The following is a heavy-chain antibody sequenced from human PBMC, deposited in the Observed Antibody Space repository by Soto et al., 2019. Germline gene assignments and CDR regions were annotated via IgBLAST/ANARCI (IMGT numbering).Heavy chain of an antibody. CDR1: GGTFSTHA. V-gene: IGHV1-69*13. Sequence: ASVKVSCKASGGTFSTHAIIWVRQAPGHGLEWMGGIIPISGTTYYTQKFQGRVTITADEPTSTAFMELSSLKSDDTAVFYCARGYCSGGNCYSGMVVWGQGTMVTVSS. CDR3: ARGYCSGGNCYSGMVV. J-gene: IGHJ6*02. D-gene: IGHD2-15*01. CDR2: IIPISGTT.